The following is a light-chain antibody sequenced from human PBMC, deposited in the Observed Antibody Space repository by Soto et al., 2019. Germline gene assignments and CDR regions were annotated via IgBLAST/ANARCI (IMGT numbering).Light chain of an antibody. CDR3: QQSYTIPYT. J-gene: IGKJ2*01. Sequence: DIQMTQSPSSLTASVGDRVTLTCRASQSISTYLNWYQQKPGKAPKLLIYAASSLQSGVPSRLSGSGSGTDFTLTISSLQPEDFATYYCQQSYTIPYTFGQGTKLEI. CDR2: AAS. V-gene: IGKV1-39*01. CDR1: QSISTY.